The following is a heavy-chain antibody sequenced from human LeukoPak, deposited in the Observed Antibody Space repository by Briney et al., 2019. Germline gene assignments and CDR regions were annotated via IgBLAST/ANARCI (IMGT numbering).Heavy chain of an antibody. CDR2: ISAYNGNT. J-gene: IGHJ4*02. V-gene: IGHV1-18*01. Sequence: ASVKVSCKASGYTFTSYGISWVRQAPGQGLEWMGWISAYNGNTNYAQKLQGRVTMTTDTSTSTAYMELRSLRSDDTAVYYCATGQYYDILTGYYEDLRYWGQGTLVTVSS. D-gene: IGHD3-9*01. CDR3: ATGQYYDILTGYYEDLRY. CDR1: GYTFTSYG.